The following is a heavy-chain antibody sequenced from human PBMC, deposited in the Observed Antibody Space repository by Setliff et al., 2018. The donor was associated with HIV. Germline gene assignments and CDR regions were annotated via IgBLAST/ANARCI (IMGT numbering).Heavy chain of an antibody. CDR2: INPNSGGT. J-gene: IGHJ4*02. CDR3: ARDLWGLLVFDY. Sequence: ASVKVSCKASGYTFTGYSMPWVRQAPGQGLEWMGWINPNSGGTNYAQTVQGRVTMTRDTSISTAYMELSRLRSDDTAVYYCARDLWGLLVFDYWGQGTLVTVSS. V-gene: IGHV1-2*02. D-gene: IGHD2-8*02. CDR1: GYTFTGYS.